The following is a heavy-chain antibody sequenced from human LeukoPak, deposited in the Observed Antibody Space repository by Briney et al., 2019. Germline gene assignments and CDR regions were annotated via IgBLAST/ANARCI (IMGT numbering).Heavy chain of an antibody. CDR2: ISYDGSNK. Sequence: GRSLRLSCAASGFTFSSYAMHWVRQAPGKGLEWVAVISYDGSNKYYADSVKGRFTISRYNSKNTLYLQMNSLRAEDTAVYYCARAGYCSGGSCYLSYFDYWGPGTLVTVSS. J-gene: IGHJ4*02. D-gene: IGHD2-15*01. CDR3: ARAGYCSGGSCYLSYFDY. CDR1: GFTFSSYA. V-gene: IGHV3-30*04.